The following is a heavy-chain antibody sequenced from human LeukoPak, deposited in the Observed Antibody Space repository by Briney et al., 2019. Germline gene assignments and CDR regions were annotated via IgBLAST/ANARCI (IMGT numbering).Heavy chain of an antibody. CDR3: ARDRGAYCGGDCYLGFDY. CDR2: IDQNDAGT. D-gene: IGHD2-21*02. V-gene: IGHV3-23*01. CDR1: GFTFRSYA. Sequence: PGGSLRLSCAASGFTFRSYAMIWVRQAPGKGLEWVSTIDQNDAGTSYADRVKGRFTISRDTSKNTLYLLMNSLRAEDTAVYYCARDRGAYCGGDCYLGFDYWGRGTLVTVSS. J-gene: IGHJ4*01.